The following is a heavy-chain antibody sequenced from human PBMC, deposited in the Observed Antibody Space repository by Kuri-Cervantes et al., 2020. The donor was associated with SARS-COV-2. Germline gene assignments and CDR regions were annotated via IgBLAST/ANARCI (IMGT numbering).Heavy chain of an antibody. J-gene: IGHJ3*02. CDR1: GYTFTSYG. Sequence: ASVKVSCKASGYTFTSYGISWVRQAPGRGLEWMGWISAYNGNTNYAQKLQGRVTMTTDTSTSTAYMELSSLRSEDTAVYYCARWLTGARDAFDIWGQGTMVTVSS. D-gene: IGHD7-27*01. CDR2: ISAYNGNT. CDR3: ARWLTGARDAFDI. V-gene: IGHV1-18*01.